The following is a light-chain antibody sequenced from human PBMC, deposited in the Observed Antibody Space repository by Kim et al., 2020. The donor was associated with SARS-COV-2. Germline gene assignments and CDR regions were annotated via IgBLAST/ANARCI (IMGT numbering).Light chain of an antibody. CDR1: QDIRND. CDR2: GAS. CDR3: LQHNSYPIT. J-gene: IGKJ5*01. Sequence: ASVGDRVTITCRESQDIRNDLGWYQQSPGRAPKRLLYGASSLQSGVPSRFSGSGSGTEFTLTISSLQPEDFATYFCLQHNSYPITFGQGTRLEIK. V-gene: IGKV1-17*01.